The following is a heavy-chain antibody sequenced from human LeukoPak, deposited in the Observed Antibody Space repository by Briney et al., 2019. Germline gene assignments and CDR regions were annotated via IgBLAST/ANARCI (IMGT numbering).Heavy chain of an antibody. V-gene: IGHV1-2*02. CDR2: INPNSGGT. D-gene: IGHD2-2*02. CDR1: GYTFTGYY. J-gene: IGHJ4*02. CDR3: ARDRCSSTSCYTFGW. Sequence: ASVKVSCKASGYTFTGYYMHWVRQAPGQGLEWMGWINPNSGGTNYAQKFRGRVTMTRDTSISTAYMELSRPRSDDTAVYYCARDRCSSTSCYTFGWWGQGTLVTVSS.